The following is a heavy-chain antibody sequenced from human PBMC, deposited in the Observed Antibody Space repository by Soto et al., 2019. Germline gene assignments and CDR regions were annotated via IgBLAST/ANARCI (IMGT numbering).Heavy chain of an antibody. CDR3: AKDGGFDYGFWYFDI. CDR1: GFTFSRYT. J-gene: IGHJ2*01. V-gene: IGHV3-30-3*01. D-gene: IGHD4-17*01. CDR2: ISSGGSTK. Sequence: QVQLVESGGGVVQPGRSLRLSCAASGFTFSRYTMHWVRQAPGKGLEWVAVISSGGSTKYYEDSVKGRFTISRDNSKNTLFLQMNSLRADDTAVYYCAKDGGFDYGFWYFDIWGRGNLVTVSS.